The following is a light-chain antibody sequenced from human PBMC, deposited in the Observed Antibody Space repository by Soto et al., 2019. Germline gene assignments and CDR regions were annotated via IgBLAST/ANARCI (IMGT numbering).Light chain of an antibody. CDR2: DAS. CDR1: QSISSQ. CDR3: QQRINWPIT. Sequence: EIVLTQSPASLSLSPGEGATLSCRASQSISSQLAWYQQIPGQAPRLLIYDASNRATGIPARFSGSGSGTDFTLTISSLEPEDFAVYYCQQRINWPITCGQGTRREIK. V-gene: IGKV3-11*01. J-gene: IGKJ5*01.